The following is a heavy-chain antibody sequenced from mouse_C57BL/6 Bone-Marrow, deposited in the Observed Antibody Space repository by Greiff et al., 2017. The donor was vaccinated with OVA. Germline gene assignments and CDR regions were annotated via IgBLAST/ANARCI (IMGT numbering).Heavy chain of an antibody. V-gene: IGHV1-72*01. J-gene: IGHJ4*01. CDR2: IDPNSGGT. CDR3: ARWDYYGSSEAMDY. D-gene: IGHD1-1*01. Sequence: VQLQQPGAELVKPGASVKLSCKASGYTFTSYWMHWVKQRPGQGLEWIGRIDPNSGGTKYNEKFKSKATLTVDKPSSTAYMQLSSLTSEDSAVYYCARWDYYGSSEAMDYWGQGTSVTVSS. CDR1: GYTFTSYW.